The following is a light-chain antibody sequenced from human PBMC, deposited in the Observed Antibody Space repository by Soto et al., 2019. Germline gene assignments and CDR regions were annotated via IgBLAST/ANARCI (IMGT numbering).Light chain of an antibody. J-gene: IGKJ2*01. Sequence: EIVMTQSPATLSVSPGERATLSCRASQSVRTKLAWYQQKPGQAPRLLIYGASTRATGIPARFSGSGSGTDFTLTISSLQSEDFAVYYCQEYNNGPSMYTFGQGTKLEIK. CDR1: QSVRTK. V-gene: IGKV3-15*01. CDR2: GAS. CDR3: QEYNNGPSMYT.